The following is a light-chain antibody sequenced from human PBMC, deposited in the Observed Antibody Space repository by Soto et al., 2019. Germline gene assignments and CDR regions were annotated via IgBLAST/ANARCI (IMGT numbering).Light chain of an antibody. CDR1: QSVSTF. CDR3: PPRCARPPIT. Sequence: EIVLTQSPATLSLSPGERAILSCRASQSVSTFLAWFQQKPGQPPRLLIYNASNRTTGIPARFSGSGSGTDFTLSISSLEPEYFSVYQCPPRCARPPITSGQGTRLDIK. CDR2: NAS. V-gene: IGKV3-11*01. J-gene: IGKJ5*01.